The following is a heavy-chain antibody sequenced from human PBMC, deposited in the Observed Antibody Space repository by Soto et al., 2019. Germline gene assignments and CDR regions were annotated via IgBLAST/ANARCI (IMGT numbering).Heavy chain of an antibody. J-gene: IGHJ4*02. CDR1: GGSVSSGSYY. CDR2: IYYSGST. V-gene: IGHV4-61*01. D-gene: IGHD3-22*01. CDR3: ARDNGYYYDSSGFPRHHFDY. Sequence: KTSETLSLTCTVSGGSVSSGSYYWSWIRQPPGKGLEWIGYIYYSGSTNYNPSLKSRVTISVDTSKNQFSLKLSSVTAADTAVYYCARDNGYYYDSSGFPRHHFDYWGQGTLVTVSS.